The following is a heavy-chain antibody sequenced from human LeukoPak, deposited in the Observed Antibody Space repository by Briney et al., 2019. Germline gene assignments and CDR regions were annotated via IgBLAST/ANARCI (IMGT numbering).Heavy chain of an antibody. Sequence: SETLSLTCTVSGASISSYYWSWIRQPQAKGMEWIGIIYYSGSTNYNPSLKSRVTISVDTSKNQFSLRLSSVTAADTAVYYCARDNLYGSGRGDIWGQGTMVTVSS. CDR3: ARDNLYGSGRGDI. V-gene: IGHV4-59*01. J-gene: IGHJ3*02. CDR1: GASISSYY. D-gene: IGHD3-10*01. CDR2: IYYSGST.